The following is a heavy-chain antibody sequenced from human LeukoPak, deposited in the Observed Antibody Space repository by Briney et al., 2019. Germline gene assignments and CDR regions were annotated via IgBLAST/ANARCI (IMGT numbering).Heavy chain of an antibody. V-gene: IGHV3-48*01. J-gene: IGHJ3*02. Sequence: GGSLRLSCAASGFTFSRYSMNWVRQAPGKGLEWVSYISSGSSTIYYADSAKGRFTISRDNAKNSLYLQMNSLRAEDTAVYYCSSDGQNAFDIWGQGTMVTVSP. CDR3: SSDGQNAFDI. CDR1: GFTFSRYS. D-gene: IGHD5-24*01. CDR2: ISSGSSTI.